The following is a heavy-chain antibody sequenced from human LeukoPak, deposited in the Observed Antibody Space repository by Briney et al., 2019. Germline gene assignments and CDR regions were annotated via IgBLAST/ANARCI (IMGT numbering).Heavy chain of an antibody. CDR2: IYPGDSDT. CDR1: GYSFTSYW. Sequence: GGSLEISCKASGYSFTSYWIGWVRQMPGKGLEWMGIIYPGDSDTRYSPSFQGQVTISADKSISTAYLQWSSLKASDTAMYYCARHLLEYSGYDDYYGMDVWGQGTTVTVSS. D-gene: IGHD5-12*01. V-gene: IGHV5-51*01. CDR3: ARHLLEYSGYDDYYGMDV. J-gene: IGHJ6*02.